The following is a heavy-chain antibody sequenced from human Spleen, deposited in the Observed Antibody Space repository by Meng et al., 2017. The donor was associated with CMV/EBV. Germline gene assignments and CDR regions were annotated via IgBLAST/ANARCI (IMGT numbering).Heavy chain of an antibody. CDR3: ASSRAGGV. J-gene: IGHJ4*02. CDR2: INPKNGGT. V-gene: IGHV1-2*02. CDR1: GYTFTGYY. Sequence: KVSCKASGYTFTGYYMHWIRQAPGQGLEWMGWINPKNGGTIYAQKFRGRVSMTTDTSISTAYMELRRLTSDDTAVYYCASSRAGGVWGQGTLVTVSS. D-gene: IGHD1-26*01.